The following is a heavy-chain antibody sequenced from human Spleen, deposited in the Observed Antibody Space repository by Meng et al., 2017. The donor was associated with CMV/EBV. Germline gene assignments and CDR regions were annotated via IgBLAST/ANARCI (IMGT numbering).Heavy chain of an antibody. CDR1: GFTVSRNY. V-gene: IGHV3-53*01. CDR2: INSDGNT. J-gene: IGHJ4*02. Sequence: GESLKISCAASGFTVSRNYMSWVRQAPGKGLEWVSVINSDGNTYSADSVKGRFIISRDNSKNTLFLQMNSLRAEDTAVYYCAKAYSSSWYREYYDFWGQGTLVTVSS. D-gene: IGHD6-13*01. CDR3: AKAYSSSWYREYYDF.